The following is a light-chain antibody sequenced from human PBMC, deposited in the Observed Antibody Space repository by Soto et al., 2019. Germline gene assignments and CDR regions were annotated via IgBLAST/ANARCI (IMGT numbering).Light chain of an antibody. Sequence: QSALTQPASVSGSPGQSITISCTGTSSDVGGYNYVSWYQHHPGKAPKLMIYDVRNRPSGVSNRFSGSKSGNTASPTISGLQAEDEADYYCSSYTSSSTRVFGGGTKLTVL. V-gene: IGLV2-14*03. J-gene: IGLJ2*01. CDR3: SSYTSSSTRV. CDR2: DVR. CDR1: SSDVGGYNY.